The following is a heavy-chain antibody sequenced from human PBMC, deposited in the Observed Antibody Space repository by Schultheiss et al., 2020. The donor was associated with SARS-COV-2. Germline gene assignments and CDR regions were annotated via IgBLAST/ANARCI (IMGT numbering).Heavy chain of an antibody. D-gene: IGHD6-19*01. Sequence: GGSLRLSCAASGFTFSSYSMNWVRQAPGKGLEWVSAISGSGGSTYYADSVKGRFTISRDNAKNSLYLQMNSLRAEDTAVYYCARDGVAVAGTSRCYDWGQGTLVTVSS. J-gene: IGHJ4*02. CDR1: GFTFSSYS. CDR3: ARDGVAVAGTSRCYD. V-gene: IGHV3-21*01. CDR2: ISGSGGST.